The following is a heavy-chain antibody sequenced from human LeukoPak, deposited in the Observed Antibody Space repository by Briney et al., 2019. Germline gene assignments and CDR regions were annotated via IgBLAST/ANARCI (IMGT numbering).Heavy chain of an antibody. V-gene: IGHV4-39*07. D-gene: IGHD6-19*01. J-gene: IGHJ4*02. Sequence: PSETPSLTCTVSGGSISSSSYYWGWIRQPPGKGLEWIGRIYYSGSTYYNPSLKSRVTIPVETSKNQFSLKLSSVTAADTAVYYCARDRRGWYTDYWGQGTLVTVSS. CDR1: GGSISSSSYY. CDR2: IYYSGST. CDR3: ARDRRGWYTDY.